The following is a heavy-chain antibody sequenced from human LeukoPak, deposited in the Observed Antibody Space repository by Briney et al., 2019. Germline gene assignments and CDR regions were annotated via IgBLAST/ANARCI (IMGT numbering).Heavy chain of an antibody. CDR2: ISGSGGST. D-gene: IGHD6-13*01. Sequence: GGFLRLSCAASGFTFSSYAMSWVRQAPGKGLEWVSAISGSGGSTYYADSVKGRFTISRDNSKNTLYLQMNSLRAEDTAVYYCAKDRGVYSSSWYGYWGQGTLVTVSS. CDR3: AKDRGVYSSSWYGY. J-gene: IGHJ4*02. CDR1: GFTFSSYA. V-gene: IGHV3-23*01.